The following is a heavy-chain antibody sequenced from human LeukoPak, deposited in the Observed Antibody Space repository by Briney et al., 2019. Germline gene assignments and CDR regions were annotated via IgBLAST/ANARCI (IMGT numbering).Heavy chain of an antibody. Sequence: SETLSLTCNVSGGSISSSSYYWGWIRQPPGKGLEWIGSIYYSGSTYYNPSLKSRVTISVDTSKNQFSLKLSSVTAADTAVYYCARRVRGVPFDYWGQGTLVTVSS. CDR2: IYYSGST. D-gene: IGHD3-10*01. CDR1: GGSISSSSYY. V-gene: IGHV4-39*01. J-gene: IGHJ4*02. CDR3: ARRVRGVPFDY.